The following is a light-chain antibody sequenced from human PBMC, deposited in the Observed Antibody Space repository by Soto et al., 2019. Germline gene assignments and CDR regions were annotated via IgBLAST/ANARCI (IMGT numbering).Light chain of an antibody. J-gene: IGKJ3*01. CDR2: GAS. CDR1: QSLDGRY. CDR3: QRGYT. V-gene: IGKV3-20*01. Sequence: EIVLPQSPGTLPSPPGERATLSCRATQSLDGRYLAWYQQQPGQAPRLLIYGASSRATDIPDRFSGSGSGTDFTLTITRLEPEEYAVYFCQRGYTCGRGTKVDI.